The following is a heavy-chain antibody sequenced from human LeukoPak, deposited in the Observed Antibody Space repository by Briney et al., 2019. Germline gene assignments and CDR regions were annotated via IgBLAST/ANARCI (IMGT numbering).Heavy chain of an antibody. CDR2: IKQDGSEK. D-gene: IGHD5-12*01. J-gene: IGHJ4*02. V-gene: IGHV3-7*01. CDR1: GFTSSSYW. CDR3: ARGGGSFDY. Sequence: GGSLRLSCAVSGFTSSSYWMSWVRQAPGKGLEWVANIKQDGSEKNYVDSVKGRFTISRDNAENSLYLQMNSLRAEDTAVYYCARGGGSFDYWGQGTLVTVSS.